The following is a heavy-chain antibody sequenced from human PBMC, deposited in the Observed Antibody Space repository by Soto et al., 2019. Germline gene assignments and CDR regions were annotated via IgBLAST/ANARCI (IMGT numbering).Heavy chain of an antibody. CDR3: AAVAGRYWFDP. D-gene: IGHD6-19*01. CDR2: INHSGST. J-gene: IGHJ5*02. V-gene: IGHV4-34*01. CDR1: GGSFSGYY. Sequence: QVQLQQWGAGLLKPSETLSLTCAVYGGSFSGYYWSWIRQPPWKGLEWIGEINHSGSTNYNPSLKSRVTISVDTSKNQFSLKLSSVTAADTAVYYCAAVAGRYWFDPWGQGTLVTVSS.